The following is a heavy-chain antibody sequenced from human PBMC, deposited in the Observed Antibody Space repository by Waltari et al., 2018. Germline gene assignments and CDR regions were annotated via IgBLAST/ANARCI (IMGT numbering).Heavy chain of an antibody. J-gene: IGHJ6*02. D-gene: IGHD4-17*01. V-gene: IGHV4-39*07. Sequence: QLQLQESGPGLVKPSETLSLTCTVSGGSISSSSYYWGWIRQPPGKGLELIGSIYYSGSTYYHPSLESRVTISVDTSKNQFSLKLSSVTAADTAVYYCARDVEVHDYGDYTGSYYYYYGMDVWGQGTTVTVSS. CDR3: ARDVEVHDYGDYTGSYYYYYGMDV. CDR2: IYYSGST. CDR1: GGSISSSSYY.